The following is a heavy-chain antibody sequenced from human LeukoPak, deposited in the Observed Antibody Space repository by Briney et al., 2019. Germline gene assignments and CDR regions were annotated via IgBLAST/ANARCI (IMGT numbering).Heavy chain of an antibody. J-gene: IGHJ6*02. CDR3: ARGLYVRDSSGYYFKFYYYYGMDV. CDR2: INHSGST. D-gene: IGHD3-22*01. Sequence: SETLSLTCAVYGGSFSGYYWSWIRQPPGKGLEWIGEINHSGSTNYNPSLKSRVTISVDTSKNQFSLKLSSVTAADTALYYCARGLYVRDSSGYYFKFYYYYGMDVWGQGTPVTVSS. CDR1: GGSFSGYY. V-gene: IGHV4-34*01.